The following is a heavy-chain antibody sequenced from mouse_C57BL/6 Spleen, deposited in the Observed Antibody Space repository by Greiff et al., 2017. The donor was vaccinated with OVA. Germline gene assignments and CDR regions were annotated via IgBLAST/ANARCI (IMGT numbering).Heavy chain of an antibody. CDR2: IDPETGGT. J-gene: IGHJ1*03. CDR1: GYTFTDYE. Sequence: QVQLKQSGAELVRPGASVTLSCKASGYTFTDYEMHWVKQTPVHGLEWIGAIDPETGGTAYNQKFKGKAILTADKSSSTAYMELRSLTSEDSAVYYCTRKGVYYGNYDWYCDVWGTGTTVTVSS. V-gene: IGHV1-15*01. D-gene: IGHD2-1*01. CDR3: TRKGVYYGNYDWYCDV.